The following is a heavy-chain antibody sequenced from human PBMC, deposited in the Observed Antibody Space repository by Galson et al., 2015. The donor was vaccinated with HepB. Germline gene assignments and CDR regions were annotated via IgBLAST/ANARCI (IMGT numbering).Heavy chain of an antibody. CDR3: AKGGPTVLTPFDS. V-gene: IGHV3-21*06. D-gene: IGHD4-11*01. J-gene: IGHJ5*01. CDR2: ISSSGSYT. CDR1: EFTFNTYS. Sequence: SLRLSCATSEFTFNTYSMNWVRQAPGKGLEWVSVISSSGSYTYYADSVKGRFTISRDNAKNSLYIQMKNLRVEDTAGYFCAKGGPTVLTPFDSWGQGTLVTVSS.